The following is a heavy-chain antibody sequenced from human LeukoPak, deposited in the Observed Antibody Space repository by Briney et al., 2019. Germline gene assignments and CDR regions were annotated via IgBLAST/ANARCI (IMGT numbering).Heavy chain of an antibody. CDR3: VFRVPNTGWAFDI. D-gene: IGHD4/OR15-4a*01. CDR1: GASISSSTDY. J-gene: IGHJ3*02. CDR2: IYYSGST. Sequence: PSETLSLTCTVSGASISSSTDYWGWIRQPPGKGLEWIANIYYSGSTYYNPSLKSRVTISVDTSKNQFSLNLNSVTAADTAVYYCVFRVPNTGWAFDIWGQGTMVTVSS. V-gene: IGHV4-39*07.